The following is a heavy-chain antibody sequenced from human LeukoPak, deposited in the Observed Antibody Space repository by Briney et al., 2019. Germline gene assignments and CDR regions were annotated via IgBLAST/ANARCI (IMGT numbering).Heavy chain of an antibody. CDR3: AREDTSDAFDI. Sequence: PGGSLRLSCAASGFTFSSYWMHWVRQAPGKGLVWVSRINSDGSSTSYADSVKGRFTISRDNAKNTLYLQMNSLRAEDTAVCYCAREDTSDAFDIWGQGTMVTVSS. CDR2: INSDGSST. V-gene: IGHV3-74*01. CDR1: GFTFSSYW. D-gene: IGHD5-18*01. J-gene: IGHJ3*02.